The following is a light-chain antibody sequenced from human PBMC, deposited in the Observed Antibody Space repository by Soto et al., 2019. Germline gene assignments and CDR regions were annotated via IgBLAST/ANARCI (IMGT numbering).Light chain of an antibody. CDR1: RSDIGDSNF. CDR3: ASFRSGTILV. J-gene: IGLJ1*01. Sequence: QSLLTQPASVSVSPGQSVTMSCTGPRSDIGDSNFISWYQHSPGKAPRLLIYEVNNRPSGVSKRFSGSKAGNTASLTISGLLDDDEADYFCASFRSGTILVFGSGTKVTVL. CDR2: EVN. V-gene: IGLV2-14*01.